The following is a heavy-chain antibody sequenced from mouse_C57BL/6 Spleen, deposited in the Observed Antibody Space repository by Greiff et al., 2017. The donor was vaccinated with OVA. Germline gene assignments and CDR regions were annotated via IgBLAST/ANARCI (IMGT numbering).Heavy chain of an antibody. J-gene: IGHJ4*01. D-gene: IGHD1-1*01. CDR2: IDPSDSST. CDR3: ARQNYGSSLYAMDY. CDR1: GYTFTSYW. Sequence: QVQLQQPGAELVKPGASVKLSCKASGYTFTSYWMQWVKQRPGQGLEWIGEIDPSDSSTNYNQKFKGKATLTVDTSSSTAYMQLSSLTSEDSAVYYCARQNYGSSLYAMDYWGQGTSVTVSS. V-gene: IGHV1-50*01.